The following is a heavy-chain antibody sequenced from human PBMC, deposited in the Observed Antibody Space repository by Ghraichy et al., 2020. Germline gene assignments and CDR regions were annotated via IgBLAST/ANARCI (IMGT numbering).Heavy chain of an antibody. Sequence: GGSLRLSCAASGFTFSSYAMSWVRQAPGKGLEWVSAISGSGGSTYYADSVKGRFTISRDNSKNTLYLQINSLRAEDTAVYYCAKMVSSSSYLYAFDIWGQGTMVTVSS. D-gene: IGHD6-6*01. CDR2: ISGSGGST. CDR3: AKMVSSSSYLYAFDI. V-gene: IGHV3-23*01. CDR1: GFTFSSYA. J-gene: IGHJ3*02.